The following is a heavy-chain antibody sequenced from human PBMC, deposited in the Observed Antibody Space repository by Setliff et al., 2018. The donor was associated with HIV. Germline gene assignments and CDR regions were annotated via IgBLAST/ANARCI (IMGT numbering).Heavy chain of an antibody. CDR3: ARGQEAFPAPHYMDV. CDR2: ISHSGGT. Sequence: PSETLSLTCAVYGGSFSNFYWTWIRQPPRKGLEWIGEISHSGGTNYNPSLQSRVATSLDTSKSQFSLKLVSVTVADTAVYYCARGQEAFPAPHYMDVWGKGTTVTVSS. J-gene: IGHJ6*04. V-gene: IGHV4-34*01. CDR1: GGSFSNFY.